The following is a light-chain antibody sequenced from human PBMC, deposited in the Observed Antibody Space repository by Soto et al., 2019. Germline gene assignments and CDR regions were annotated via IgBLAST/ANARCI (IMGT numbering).Light chain of an antibody. CDR2: AAS. Sequence: DIQMTQSPPSLSASVGDRVTITCRASQGIRNFVAWYQQKPGKAPKLLIYAASTLQSGVPSRFNGSGSGTDFTLTISGLQPEDVATYSCQKYSSVPVFGPGTKVEIK. J-gene: IGKJ3*01. CDR3: QKYSSVPV. V-gene: IGKV1-27*01. CDR1: QGIRNF.